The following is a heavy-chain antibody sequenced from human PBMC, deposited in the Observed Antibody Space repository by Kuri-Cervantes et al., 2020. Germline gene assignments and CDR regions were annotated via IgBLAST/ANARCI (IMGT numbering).Heavy chain of an antibody. CDR3: ARDTYSSGRYFSGY. V-gene: IGHV1-18*04. CDR1: GYTFTSYY. Sequence: ASVKVSCKASGYTFTSYYMHWVRQAPGQGLEWMGWISAYNGNTNYAQKLQGRVTMATDTSTSTAYMELRSLRSDDTAVYYCARDTYSSGRYFSGYWGQGTLVTVSS. J-gene: IGHJ4*02. D-gene: IGHD6-19*01. CDR2: ISAYNGNT.